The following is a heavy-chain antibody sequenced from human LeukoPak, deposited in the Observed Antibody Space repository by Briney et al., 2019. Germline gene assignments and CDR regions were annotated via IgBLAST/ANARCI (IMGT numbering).Heavy chain of an antibody. V-gene: IGHV3-30*02. J-gene: IGHJ4*02. CDR3: AKERKLLPFDC. CDR1: GFNFNYYG. D-gene: IGHD2-15*01. Sequence: GGSLRLSCAASGFNFNYYGMDWVRQAPGKGLEWVAFIQSDESDEFYADSVKGRFTISRDNSKNMLYLQMNSLRVEDTAVYYCAKERKLLPFDCWGQGTLVTVSS. CDR2: IQSDESDE.